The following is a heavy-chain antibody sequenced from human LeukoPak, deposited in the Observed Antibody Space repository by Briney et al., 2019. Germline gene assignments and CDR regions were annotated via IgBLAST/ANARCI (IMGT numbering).Heavy chain of an antibody. D-gene: IGHD1-26*01. Sequence: PSQTLSLTCTVSGGSISSGGYYWSWIRQHPGKGLEWIGYIYHSGSTYYSPSLKSRVTISVDRSKNQFSLKLSSVTAADTAVYYCARGKWEPLEEDAFDIWGQGTMVTVSS. CDR1: GGSISSGGYY. J-gene: IGHJ3*02. CDR2: IYHSGST. V-gene: IGHV4-30-2*01. CDR3: ARGKWEPLEEDAFDI.